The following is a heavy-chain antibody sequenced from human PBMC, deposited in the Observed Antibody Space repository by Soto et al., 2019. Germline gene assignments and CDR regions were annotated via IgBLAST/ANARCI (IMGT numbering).Heavy chain of an antibody. Sequence: SETLSLTGTVSGGSISSGGYYWSWIRQHPGKGLEWIGYIYYSGSTYHNPSLKSRVTISVDTSKNQFSLKLSSVTAADTAVYYCASQAGNYYDSSGYYLEYFQHWGQGTLVTVSS. V-gene: IGHV4-31*03. J-gene: IGHJ1*01. CDR2: IYYSGST. CDR1: GGSISSGGYY. D-gene: IGHD3-22*01. CDR3: ASQAGNYYDSSGYYLEYFQH.